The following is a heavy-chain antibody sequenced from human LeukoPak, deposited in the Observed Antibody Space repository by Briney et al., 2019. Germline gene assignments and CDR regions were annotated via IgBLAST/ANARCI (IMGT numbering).Heavy chain of an antibody. Sequence: GGSLRLSCAASGFTFSNYGMHWVRQAPGKGLEWVAVISYDGSNKYYADSVKGRFTISRDNSKNTLYLQMNSLRAEDTAVYYCARESYGNYFFDYWGQGTLVTVSA. CDR1: GFTFSNYG. D-gene: IGHD3-16*01. J-gene: IGHJ4*02. CDR2: ISYDGSNK. CDR3: ARESYGNYFFDY. V-gene: IGHV3-30*03.